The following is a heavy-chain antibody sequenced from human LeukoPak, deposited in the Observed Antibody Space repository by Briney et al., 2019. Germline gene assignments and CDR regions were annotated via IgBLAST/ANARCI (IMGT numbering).Heavy chain of an antibody. J-gene: IGHJ4*02. CDR2: INHSGST. D-gene: IGHD3-22*01. CDR1: GGSFSGYY. Sequence: SETLSLTCAVYGGSFSGYYWSWIRQPPGKGLEWIGEINHSGSTNYNPSLKSRVTISVDTSKNQISLKLSSVTAADTAVYYCARGYDSSGRPFDYWGQGTLVTVSS. V-gene: IGHV4-34*01. CDR3: ARGYDSSGRPFDY.